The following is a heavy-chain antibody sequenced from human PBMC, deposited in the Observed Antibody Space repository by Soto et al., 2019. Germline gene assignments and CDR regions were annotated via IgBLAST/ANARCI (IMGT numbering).Heavy chain of an antibody. Sequence: LRLSCAASGFTVNRNYMSWVRQAPGKGLEWVSVIYSGGTTYYADSVKGRFTISRDNSKNTLYLQMNSLRAEDTAVYYCARDLNYLDYWGQGTLVTVSS. J-gene: IGHJ4*02. CDR2: IYSGGTT. V-gene: IGHV3-53*01. CDR3: ARDLNYLDY. CDR1: GFTVNRNY. D-gene: IGHD1-1*01.